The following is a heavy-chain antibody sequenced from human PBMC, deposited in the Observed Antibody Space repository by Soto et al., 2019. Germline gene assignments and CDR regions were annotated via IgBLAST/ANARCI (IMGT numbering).Heavy chain of an antibody. CDR1: GYTFTSYD. Sequence: ASVKVSCKASGYTFTSYDINWARQATGKGLEWRGWMNPNSGNTGYAKKFQGRFTMTRNTSISTAYMELSSLRSEDTAVYYCARGPPYSSSWYGWFDPWGQETLVPVSS. CDR3: ARGPPYSSSWYGWFDP. D-gene: IGHD6-13*01. V-gene: IGHV1-8*01. J-gene: IGHJ5*02. CDR2: MNPNSGNT.